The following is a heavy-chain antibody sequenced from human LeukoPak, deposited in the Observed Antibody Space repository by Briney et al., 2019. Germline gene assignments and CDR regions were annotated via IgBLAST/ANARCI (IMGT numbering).Heavy chain of an antibody. V-gene: IGHV1-18*01. CDR3: AHNYGSGSYYTYYFDY. J-gene: IGHJ4*02. CDR1: GYSFISYD. Sequence: ASVKVSCKASGYSFISYDISWVRQAPGQGLEWMGWISVYNGYTNYAQKLQGRVTITTDESTSTAYMELSSLRSEDTAVYYCAHNYGSGSYYTYYFDYWGQGTLVTVSS. CDR2: ISVYNGYT. D-gene: IGHD3-10*01.